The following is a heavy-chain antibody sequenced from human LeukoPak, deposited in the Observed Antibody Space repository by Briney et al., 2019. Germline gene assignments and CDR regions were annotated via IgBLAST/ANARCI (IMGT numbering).Heavy chain of an antibody. CDR1: GFSFSAAW. J-gene: IGHJ4*02. V-gene: IGHV3-7*01. Sequence: AGGSLRLSCEASGFSFSAAWMTWVRQAPGKGLEWVATIKNDGSDKYYVDSVKGRLTLPRDNAKNLVYLQMNSVRVEDTAVYYCVNLGYSDGGQGTLVTVSS. CDR2: IKNDGSDK. CDR3: VNLGYSD. D-gene: IGHD5-12*01.